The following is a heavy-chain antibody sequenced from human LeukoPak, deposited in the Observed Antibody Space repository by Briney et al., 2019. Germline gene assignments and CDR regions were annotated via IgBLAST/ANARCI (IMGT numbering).Heavy chain of an antibody. CDR3: TRVGGDYYDSSGSRSDH. Sequence: GGSLRLSCTASGFTFGDYAMSWVRQAPGKGLEWVGFIRSKAYGGTTEYAASVKGRFTISRDDSKSIAYLQMNSLKTEDTAVYYCTRVGGDYYDSSGSRSDHWGQGTLVTVSS. V-gene: IGHV3-49*04. CDR1: GFTFGDYA. CDR2: IRSKAYGGTT. J-gene: IGHJ4*02. D-gene: IGHD3-22*01.